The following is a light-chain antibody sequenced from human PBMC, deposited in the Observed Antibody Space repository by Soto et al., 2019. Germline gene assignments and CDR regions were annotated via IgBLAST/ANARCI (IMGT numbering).Light chain of an antibody. CDR3: QQYGSSPIT. Sequence: EIVVTQSPGTLSLSPGERGTLSCRASQSVSSNYLAWYQQKPGQAPRLLIYRTSTRPAAIPDRFSGSGSGTDFTLTISRLEPEDFAVYYCQQYGSSPITFGQGTRLEIK. CDR2: RTS. J-gene: IGKJ5*01. CDR1: QSVSSNY. V-gene: IGKV3-20*01.